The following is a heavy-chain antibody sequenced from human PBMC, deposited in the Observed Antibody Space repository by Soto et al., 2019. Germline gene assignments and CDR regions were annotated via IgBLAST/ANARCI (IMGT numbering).Heavy chain of an antibody. Sequence: PGGSLRLSCAASGFTFSSYEMNWVRQAPGKGLEWVSYISSSGSTIYYADSVKGRFTISRDNAKNLLYLQMNSLRAEDTAVYYCARDYFDWLSSYYGMDVWGQGTTVTVSS. J-gene: IGHJ6*02. CDR3: ARDYFDWLSSYYGMDV. V-gene: IGHV3-48*03. D-gene: IGHD3-9*01. CDR2: ISSSGSTI. CDR1: GFTFSSYE.